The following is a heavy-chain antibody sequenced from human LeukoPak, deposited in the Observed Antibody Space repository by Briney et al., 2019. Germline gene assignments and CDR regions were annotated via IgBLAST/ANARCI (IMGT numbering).Heavy chain of an antibody. CDR1: GDSVSSNSVT. J-gene: IGHJ3*02. CDR2: TYYRSTWYN. D-gene: IGHD5-18*01. Sequence: SQTLSLTCAISGDSVSSNSVTWNWIRQSPSRGLEWLGRTYYRSTWYNDYAVSVRGRITVNPDTSKNQFSLKLSSVTAADTAVYYCARSRSGYSYDHAAFDIWGQGTMVTVSS. CDR3: ARSRSGYSYDHAAFDI. V-gene: IGHV6-1*01.